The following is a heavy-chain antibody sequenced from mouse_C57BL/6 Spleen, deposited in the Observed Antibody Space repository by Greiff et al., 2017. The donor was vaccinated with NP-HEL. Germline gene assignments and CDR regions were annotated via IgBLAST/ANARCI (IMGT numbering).Heavy chain of an antibody. J-gene: IGHJ2*01. CDR3: AGGLYYIDY. Sequence: EVQLVESGGDLVKPGGSLKLSCAASGFTFSSYGMSWFRQTPDKRLEWVATISSGGSYTYYTDSVKGRFTISRDNAKNTLYLQMSSLKSEDTAMYYCAGGLYYIDYWGQGITLTVSS. V-gene: IGHV5-6*01. CDR1: GFTFSSYG. CDR2: ISSGGSYT.